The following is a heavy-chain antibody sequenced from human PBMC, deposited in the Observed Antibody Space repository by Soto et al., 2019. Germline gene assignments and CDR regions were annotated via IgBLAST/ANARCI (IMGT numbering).Heavy chain of an antibody. CDR1: GFTFGDYA. Sequence: PGGSLRLSCTASGFTFGDYAMSWFRQAPGKGLEWVGFIRSKAYGGTTEYAASVKGRFTISRDDSKSIAYLQMNSLKTEDTAVYYCTRGKDYGDYYAQENWGQGTLVTVSS. J-gene: IGHJ4*02. D-gene: IGHD4-17*01. CDR3: TRGKDYGDYYAQEN. V-gene: IGHV3-49*03. CDR2: IRSKAYGGTT.